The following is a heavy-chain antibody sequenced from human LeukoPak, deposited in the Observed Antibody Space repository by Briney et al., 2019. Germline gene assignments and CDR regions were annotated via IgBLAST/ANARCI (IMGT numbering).Heavy chain of an antibody. CDR3: AKGFHYYGSGSASMDV. CDR2: ISYDGSNK. J-gene: IGHJ6*02. D-gene: IGHD3-10*01. Sequence: GGSLRLSCAASGFTFSSYGMHWVRQAPGKGLEWVAVISYDGSNKYYADSVKGRFTISRDNSKNTLYLQMSSLRAEDTAVYYCAKGFHYYGSGSASMDVWGQGTTVTVSS. CDR1: GFTFSSYG. V-gene: IGHV3-30*18.